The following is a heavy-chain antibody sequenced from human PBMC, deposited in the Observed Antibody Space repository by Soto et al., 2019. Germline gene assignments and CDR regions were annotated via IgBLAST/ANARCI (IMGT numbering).Heavy chain of an antibody. J-gene: IGHJ5*02. Sequence: PSETLSLTCTVSGGSISSSSYYWGWIRQPPGKGLERIGSIYYSGSTYYNPSLKSRVTISVDTSKNQFSLKLSSVTAADTAVYYCARHHDFWSGYGFWFDPWGQGTLVTVS. D-gene: IGHD3-3*01. CDR1: GGSISSSSYY. CDR2: IYYSGST. V-gene: IGHV4-39*01. CDR3: ARHHDFWSGYGFWFDP.